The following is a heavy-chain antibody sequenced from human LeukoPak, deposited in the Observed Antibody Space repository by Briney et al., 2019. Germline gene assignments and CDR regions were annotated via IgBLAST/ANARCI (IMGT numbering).Heavy chain of an antibody. CDR2: IRNDGDEI. V-gene: IGHV3-30*02. CDR3: ARRNDEYYFDY. CDR1: GFILSNYA. Sequence: GGSLRLSCAASGFILSNYAMHWVRQAPGKGLEWVAFIRNDGDEIYYADSVKGRFTISRDNSKNTLYLQMNSLRAEDTAVYYCARRNDEYYFDYWGQGTLVTVSS. J-gene: IGHJ4*02. D-gene: IGHD1-1*01.